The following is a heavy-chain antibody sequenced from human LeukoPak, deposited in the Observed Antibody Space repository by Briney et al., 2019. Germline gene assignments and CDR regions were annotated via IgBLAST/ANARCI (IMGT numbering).Heavy chain of an antibody. Sequence: SETLSLTCTVSGGSISSYYWSWVRQPPGKGLEGIGYIYYSGSTNYNPSLKSRVTISVDTSKNQFPLKLSSVTAADTAVYYCARESRYSGSYDYWGQGTLVTVSS. D-gene: IGHD1-26*01. CDR3: ARESRYSGSYDY. CDR1: GGSISSYY. J-gene: IGHJ4*02. CDR2: IYYSGST. V-gene: IGHV4-59*01.